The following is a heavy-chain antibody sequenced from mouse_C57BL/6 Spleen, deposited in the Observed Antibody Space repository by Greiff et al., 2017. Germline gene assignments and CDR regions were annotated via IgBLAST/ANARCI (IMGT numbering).Heavy chain of an antibody. CDR1: GYTFTSYW. J-gene: IGHJ3*01. CDR3: TAIYYGYDVCAY. V-gene: IGHV1-5*01. Sequence: EVQLQQSGTVLARPGASVKMSCKTSGYTFTSYWMHWVKQRPGQGLEWIGAISPGNSDTSYNQKFKGKAKLTAVTSASTAYMELSSLTNEDSAVYYCTAIYYGYDVCAYWGQGTLVTVSA. CDR2: ISPGNSDT. D-gene: IGHD2-2*01.